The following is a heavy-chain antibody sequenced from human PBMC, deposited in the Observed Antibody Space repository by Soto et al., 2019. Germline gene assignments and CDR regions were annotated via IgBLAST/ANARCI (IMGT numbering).Heavy chain of an antibody. CDR2: IFYTGST. CDR1: GGSVSSGHYY. D-gene: IGHD6-13*01. J-gene: IGHJ6*02. V-gene: IGHV4-61*01. CDR3: ARDASAGYYYFYGMDV. Sequence: PAETLSLTCTVSGGSVSSGHYYWSWIRQPPGKGLEWIAYIFYTGSTNYNPSLESRVTISVDTSKNQFSLKLSSVTAADTAVYYCARDASAGYYYFYGMDVWGQGTTVTVSS.